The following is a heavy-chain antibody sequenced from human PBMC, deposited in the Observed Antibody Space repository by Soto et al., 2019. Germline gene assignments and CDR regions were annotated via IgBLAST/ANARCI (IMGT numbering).Heavy chain of an antibody. D-gene: IGHD6-6*01. CDR2: ISGSGGST. Sequence: PGGSLRLSCAASGFTFSSYAMSWVRQAPGKGLEWVSAISGSGGSTYYADSVKGRFTISRDNSKNTLYLQMNSLRAEDTAVYYCAKGTRGSSISDKFDYWGQGTLVTVSS. V-gene: IGHV3-23*01. CDR3: AKGTRGSSISDKFDY. CDR1: GFTFSSYA. J-gene: IGHJ4*02.